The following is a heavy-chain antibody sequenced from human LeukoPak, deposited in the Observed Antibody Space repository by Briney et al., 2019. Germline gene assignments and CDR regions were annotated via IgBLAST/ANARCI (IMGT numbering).Heavy chain of an antibody. CDR3: VLSTGHMYYFDY. CDR2: ISSSGPI. Sequence: GGSLRLSCAASAFTFSDYYMSWIRQAPGKGLEWISYISSSGPIWYADSVKGRSTISRDNAKNSLYLHMSSLRAEDTAVYYCVLSTGHMYYFDYWGQGSLVTVSS. D-gene: IGHD6-19*01. CDR1: AFTFSDYY. J-gene: IGHJ4*02. V-gene: IGHV3-11*01.